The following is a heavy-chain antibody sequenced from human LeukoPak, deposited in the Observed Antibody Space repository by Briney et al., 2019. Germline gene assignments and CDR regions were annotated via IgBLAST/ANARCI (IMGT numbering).Heavy chain of an antibody. V-gene: IGHV3-48*03. D-gene: IGHD3-10*01. CDR1: GLTFSSYE. J-gene: IGHJ3*02. CDR2: ISSSGSTI. Sequence: AGGSLRLSCAASGLTFSSYEMNWVRQAPGKGLERVSYISSSGSTIYYADSVKGRFTISRDNAKSALYLKMNSLRAEDTAFYYCARDLAPRGGLWFGELPNAFDIWGQGTMVTVSS. CDR3: ARDLAPRGGLWFGELPNAFDI.